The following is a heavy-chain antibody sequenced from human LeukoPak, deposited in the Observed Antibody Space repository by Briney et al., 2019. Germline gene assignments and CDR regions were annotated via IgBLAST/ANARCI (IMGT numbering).Heavy chain of an antibody. V-gene: IGHV1-69*13. CDR3: ARAGTTLPYYYYGMDV. Sequence: SVKVSCKASGGTFSSYAISWVRQAPGQGLEWMGGIIPIFGTANYAQKFQGRVTITADESTSTAYMELSSLRSEDTAAYYCARAGTTLPYYYYGMDVWGKGTTVTVSS. CDR2: IIPIFGTA. D-gene: IGHD2/OR15-2a*01. CDR1: GGTFSSYA. J-gene: IGHJ6*04.